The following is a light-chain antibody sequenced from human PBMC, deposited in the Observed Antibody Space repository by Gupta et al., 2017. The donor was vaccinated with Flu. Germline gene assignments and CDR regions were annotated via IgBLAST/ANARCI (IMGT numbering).Light chain of an antibody. CDR2: AAF. Sequence: DIQLTQSPSFLSASVGDRVSITCRASQDISSYLAWYQQKPGEAPKLLIYAAFSLQSGVPSRFSGSGSRTEFTLTISSLQPEDFATYYCQQLSNYPRTFGRGTKVEIK. J-gene: IGKJ1*01. CDR3: QQLSNYPRT. V-gene: IGKV1-9*01. CDR1: QDISSY.